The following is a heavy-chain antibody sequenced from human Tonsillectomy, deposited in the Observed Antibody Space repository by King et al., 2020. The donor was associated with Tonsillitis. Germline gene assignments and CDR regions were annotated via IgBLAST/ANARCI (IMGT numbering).Heavy chain of an antibody. CDR2: ISAYKGNT. J-gene: IGHJ5*01. D-gene: IGHD6-19*01. Sequence: QLVQSGAEVRKPGASVKVSCKASGYTFINYGISWVRQAPGQGLEWMGWISAYKGNTNYTQKFQGRVSMTTDTSTTTAYMELRSLRSDDTDVYYCARGTGIAVPCLLDSWGQGTLVIVSS. CDR1: GYTFINYG. V-gene: IGHV1-18*04. CDR3: ARGTGIAVPCLLDS.